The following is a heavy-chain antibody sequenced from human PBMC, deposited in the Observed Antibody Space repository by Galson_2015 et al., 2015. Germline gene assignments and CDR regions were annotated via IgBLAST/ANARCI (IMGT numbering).Heavy chain of an antibody. CDR1: GYSFPNYW. V-gene: IGHV5-51*01. CDR3: ARRGNVAATLAY. Sequence: QSGAEVTKPGESLKISCTGSGYSFPNYWIGWVRQMPGKGLEWMGIIYPSDSDTKYSPSFQGQVTISADKSISTAYLQWSSLKASDTAMYYCARRGNVAATLAYWGQGTLVTVSS. CDR2: IYPSDSDT. D-gene: IGHD2-15*01. J-gene: IGHJ4*02.